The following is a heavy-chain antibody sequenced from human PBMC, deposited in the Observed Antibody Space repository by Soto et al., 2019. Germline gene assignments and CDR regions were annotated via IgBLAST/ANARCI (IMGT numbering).Heavy chain of an antibody. CDR3: ARGRRWRIGVDDFDI. CDR2: IYYSGST. V-gene: IGHV4-31*03. Sequence: SETLSLPCTVSGGSLSSGGYYWSWIRQHPGKGLEWIGYIYYSGSTYYNPSLKSRVTISVDTSKNQFSLKLSSVTAADTAVYYCARGRRWRIGVDDFDIWGQGTMVTVSS. D-gene: IGHD2-2*01. CDR1: GGSLSSGGYY. J-gene: IGHJ3*02.